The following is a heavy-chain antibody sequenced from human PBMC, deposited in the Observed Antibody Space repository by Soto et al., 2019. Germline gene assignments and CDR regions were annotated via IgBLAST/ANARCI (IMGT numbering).Heavy chain of an antibody. Sequence: PSETLSLTCTVSGGSISSSSYYWGWIRQPPGKGLEWIGSIYYSGSTYYNPSLKSRVTISVDTSKNQFSLKLSSVTAADTAVYYCARTGNDFDYWGQGTLVTVSS. J-gene: IGHJ4*02. CDR3: ARTGNDFDY. V-gene: IGHV4-39*01. CDR1: GGSISSSSYY. CDR2: IYYSGST. D-gene: IGHD1-1*01.